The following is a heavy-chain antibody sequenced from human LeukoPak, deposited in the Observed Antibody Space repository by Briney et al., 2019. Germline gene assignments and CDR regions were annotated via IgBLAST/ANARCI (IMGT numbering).Heavy chain of an antibody. J-gene: IGHJ5*02. CDR3: ASGAVARTNWFDP. CDR2: INSDGSST. Sequence: PGGSLRLSCAASGFTFSGYWMHWVRQAPGKGLVWVSRINSDGSSTSYADSVKGRFTISRDNAKNTLYLQMNSLRAEDTAVYYCASGAVARTNWFDPWGQGTLVTVSS. D-gene: IGHD6-19*01. CDR1: GFTFSGYW. V-gene: IGHV3-74*01.